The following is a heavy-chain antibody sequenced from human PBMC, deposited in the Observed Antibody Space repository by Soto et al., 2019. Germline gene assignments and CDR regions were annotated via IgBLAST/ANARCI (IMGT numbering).Heavy chain of an antibody. CDR2: INHSGST. CDR1: GGSFSGYY. V-gene: IGHV4-34*01. Sequence: PSETLSLTCAVYGGSFSGYYWSWIRQPPGKGLEWIGEINHSGSTNYNPSLKSRVTISVDTSKNQFSLKLSSVTAADTAVYYCARGFITIFGVVIKEPSYYYGMDVWGQGTTVTVSS. D-gene: IGHD3-3*01. J-gene: IGHJ6*02. CDR3: ARGFITIFGVVIKEPSYYYGMDV.